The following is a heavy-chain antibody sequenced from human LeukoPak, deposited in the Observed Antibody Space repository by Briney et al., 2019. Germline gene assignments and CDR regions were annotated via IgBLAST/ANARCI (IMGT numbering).Heavy chain of an antibody. CDR2: FDPEDGET. D-gene: IGHD4-17*01. CDR1: GYTLTELS. Sequence: ASVKVSCKVSGYTLTELSMHWVRQAPGKGLEWMGGFDPEDGETIYAQKFQGRVTMTEDTSTDTAYMELSSLRSEDTAVYYCATAGGDYGSHDAFDIWGQGTMVAVSS. V-gene: IGHV1-24*01. J-gene: IGHJ3*02. CDR3: ATAGGDYGSHDAFDI.